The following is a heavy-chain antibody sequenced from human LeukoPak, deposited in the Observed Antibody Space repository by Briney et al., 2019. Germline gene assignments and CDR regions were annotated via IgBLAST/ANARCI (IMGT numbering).Heavy chain of an antibody. Sequence: PGRSLRLSCAASGFTFSSYGMHWDRQAPGKGLEWVAVISYDGSNKYYADSVKGRFTISRDNSKNTLYLQMNSLRAEDTAVYYCAKDRSSDYFDYWGQGTLVTVSS. CDR3: AKDRSSDYFDY. CDR2: ISYDGSNK. D-gene: IGHD6-19*01. J-gene: IGHJ4*02. CDR1: GFTFSSYG. V-gene: IGHV3-30*18.